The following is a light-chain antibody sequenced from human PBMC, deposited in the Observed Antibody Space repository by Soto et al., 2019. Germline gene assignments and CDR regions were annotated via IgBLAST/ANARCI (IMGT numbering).Light chain of an antibody. CDR3: SSYAGSNHLV. J-gene: IGLJ2*01. V-gene: IGLV2-8*01. CDR2: EVS. CDR1: SCDVGGYNY. Sequence: QSALTQPPSASGSPGQSVTISCTGTSCDVGGYNYVSWYQQHPGKAPKLMIYEVSKRPSGVPDRFSGSKSGNTASRTVSGLQAEDEADYYCSSYAGSNHLVFGGGTKLTVL.